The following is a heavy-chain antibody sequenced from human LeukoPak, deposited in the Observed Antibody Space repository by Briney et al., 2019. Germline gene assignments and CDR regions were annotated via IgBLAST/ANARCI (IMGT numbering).Heavy chain of an antibody. J-gene: IGHJ2*01. CDR2: INPNSGGT. CDR3: ARDKSYSSGWEKDYWYFDL. V-gene: IGHV1-2*02. D-gene: IGHD6-19*01. Sequence: ASVKVSCKASGYTFTGYYMHWVRQAPGQGLEWMGWINPNSGGTNYAQKFQGRVTMTRDTSISTAYMELSRLRSDDTAVYYCARDKSYSSGWEKDYWYFDLWGRGTLVTVSS. CDR1: GYTFTGYY.